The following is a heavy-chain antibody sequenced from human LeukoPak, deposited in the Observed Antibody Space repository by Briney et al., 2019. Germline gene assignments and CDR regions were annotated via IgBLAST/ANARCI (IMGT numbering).Heavy chain of an antibody. Sequence: GGSLRLSCAVSGFTFSNYWMTWVRQAPGKGLEWVANIKQDGSLKYDVDSVKGRFTVSRDYAKNSLYLQMNSLRVEDTAVYYCAKVAKYYYGPETYYFFEQWGQGTPVTASS. CDR1: GFTFSNYW. J-gene: IGHJ4*02. V-gene: IGHV3-7*01. D-gene: IGHD3-10*01. CDR3: AKVAKYYYGPETYYFFEQ. CDR2: IKQDGSLK.